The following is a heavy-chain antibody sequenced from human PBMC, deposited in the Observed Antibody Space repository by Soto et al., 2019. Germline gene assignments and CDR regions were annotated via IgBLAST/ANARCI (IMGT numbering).Heavy chain of an antibody. Sequence: GASVKVSCKASGGTFSSYAISWVRQAPGQGLEWMGGIIPIFGTANYAQKFQGRVTITADESTSTAYMELSSLRSEDTAVYYCARSPQSNDSSRYYFEMIFDYWGQGTLVTVSS. CDR1: GGTFSSYA. D-gene: IGHD3-22*01. CDR3: ARSPQSNDSSRYYFEMIFDY. CDR2: IIPIFGTA. J-gene: IGHJ4*02. V-gene: IGHV1-69*13.